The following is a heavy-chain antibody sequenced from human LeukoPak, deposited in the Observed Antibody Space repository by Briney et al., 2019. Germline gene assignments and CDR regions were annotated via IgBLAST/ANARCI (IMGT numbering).Heavy chain of an antibody. V-gene: IGHV3-33*06. Sequence: KPGGSLRLSCAASGFTFNHHGMHWVRQAPGKGLEWVAAICSDGSNKFYADSVKGRFTIFRDDSRDTVYLQIYSLTAEDTAVYYCAKCDKRALEDSDSFDYWGQGTLVTVSS. CDR2: ICSDGSNK. J-gene: IGHJ4*02. CDR3: AKCDKRALEDSDSFDY. CDR1: GFTFNHHG. D-gene: IGHD3-3*01.